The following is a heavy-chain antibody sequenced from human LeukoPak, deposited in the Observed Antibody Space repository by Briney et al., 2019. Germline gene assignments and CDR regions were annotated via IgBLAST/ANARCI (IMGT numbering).Heavy chain of an antibody. V-gene: IGHV4-34*01. CDR2: INHSGST. Sequence: TSETLSLTCAVYGGSFSGYYWSWIRQPPGKGLEWIGEINHSGSTNYNPSLKSRVTISVDTSKNQFSLKLSSVTAADTAVYYCAGGPSHSQDIVVVPAAIGDAFDIWGQGTMVTVSS. J-gene: IGHJ3*02. D-gene: IGHD2-2*02. CDR1: GGSFSGYY. CDR3: AGGPSHSQDIVVVPAAIGDAFDI.